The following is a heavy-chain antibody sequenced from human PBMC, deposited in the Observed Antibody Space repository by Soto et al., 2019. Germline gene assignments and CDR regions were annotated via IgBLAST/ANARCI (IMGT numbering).Heavy chain of an antibody. D-gene: IGHD1-7*01. Sequence: QGKLVQSGAEVKKPASSVKVSCKASGGTFSSYPISWVRQAPGQGLEWMGRIIPILDITDYAQRFQGRVTITADKSTSTAYMELSSLSSDDTAVYYCARPTSTGTTSGYYFDYWGQGTLVTVSS. V-gene: IGHV1-69*02. CDR1: GGTFSSYP. J-gene: IGHJ4*02. CDR3: ARPTSTGTTSGYYFDY. CDR2: IIPILDIT.